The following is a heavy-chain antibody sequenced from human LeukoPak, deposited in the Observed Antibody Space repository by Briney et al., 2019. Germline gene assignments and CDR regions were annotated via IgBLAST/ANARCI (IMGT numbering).Heavy chain of an antibody. J-gene: IGHJ4*02. D-gene: IGHD3-22*01. V-gene: IGHV4-61*01. CDR3: ARDPSGYFNY. Sequence: SETLSLTCTVSGGSVNSGNYYWSWLRQPPGKGLEWIGFIYYSGSTHYNPSLTSRVTISVDTSKNQFSLKLSSVTAADTAVYYCARDPSGYFNYWGQGTLATVSS. CDR1: GGSVNSGNYY. CDR2: IYYSGST.